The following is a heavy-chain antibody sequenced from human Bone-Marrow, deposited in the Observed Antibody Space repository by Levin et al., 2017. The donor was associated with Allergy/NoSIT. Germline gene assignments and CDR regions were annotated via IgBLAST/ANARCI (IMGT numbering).Heavy chain of an antibody. J-gene: IGHJ5*02. V-gene: IGHV3-30*18. Sequence: GGSLRLSCAASGFTFNSYGMHWVRQAPGKGLEWVAVISYDGRKKYYADSVKGRFTISRDNSKNMVYLQMNSLRAEDTAVYYCAKATGWHGYDWFDPWGQGTLVTVSS. CDR2: ISYDGRKK. D-gene: IGHD6-19*01. CDR3: AKATGWHGYDWFDP. CDR1: GFTFNSYG.